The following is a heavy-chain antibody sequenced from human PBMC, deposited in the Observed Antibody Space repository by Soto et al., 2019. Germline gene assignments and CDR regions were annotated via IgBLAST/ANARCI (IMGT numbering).Heavy chain of an antibody. D-gene: IGHD6-19*01. CDR1: GDTFTNLG. CDR3: ARERAVGLCLDD. J-gene: IGHJ4*02. Sequence: QVQLLQSGPEVKKPGTSVKVSCKASGDTFTNLGISWVRQAPGQGLEWMGWISAFNGNTNYAQKFQGRVTMTTETSTRTLYMELRSLRSDDTAVYYCARERAVGLCLDDWGQGTLVTVSS. V-gene: IGHV1-18*04. CDR2: ISAFNGNT.